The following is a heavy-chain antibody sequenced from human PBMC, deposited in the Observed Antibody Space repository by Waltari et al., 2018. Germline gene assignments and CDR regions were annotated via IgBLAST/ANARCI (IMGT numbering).Heavy chain of an antibody. Sequence: EVQLLESGGDLVQPGGSLRLSCAAPGFPFSSHAMSWGRQAPGKGLECVSAISGSGTDTYYADSVKGRFTISRDNSKNTLYLQMTSLRVEDTAVYYCGKGDLGGSWYYWFDPRGQGALVTVSS. CDR1: GFPFSSHA. V-gene: IGHV3-23*01. CDR2: ISGSGTDT. D-gene: IGHD6-13*01. J-gene: IGHJ5*02. CDR3: GKGDLGGSWYYWFDP.